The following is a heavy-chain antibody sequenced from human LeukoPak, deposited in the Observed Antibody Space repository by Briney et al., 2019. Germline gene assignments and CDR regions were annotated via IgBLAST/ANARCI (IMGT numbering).Heavy chain of an antibody. CDR2: LYYSGST. J-gene: IGHJ4*02. Sequence: SETLSLTRSVSGGSISSYYWSWIRQPPGKGLEWSGYLYYSGSTNYNPSLKSRVTISVDTSKNQFSLKVSSVTAADTAVYYCARGGTYYYGSGSFDYWGQGTLVTVSS. D-gene: IGHD3-10*01. V-gene: IGHV4-59*01. CDR1: GGSISSYY. CDR3: ARGGTYYYGSGSFDY.